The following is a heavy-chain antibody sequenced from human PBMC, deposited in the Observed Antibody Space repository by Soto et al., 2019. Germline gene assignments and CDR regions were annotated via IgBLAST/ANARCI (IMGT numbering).Heavy chain of an antibody. CDR1: GGSISSSSYY. CDR3: ARLVSLFDFWSGYYSGWFDP. J-gene: IGHJ5*02. CDR2: IYYSGST. D-gene: IGHD3-3*01. V-gene: IGHV4-39*01. Sequence: PSETLSLTCTVSGGSISSSSYYWGWIRQPPGKGLEWIGSIYYSGSTYYNPSLKSRVTISVDTSKNQSSLKLSSVTAADTAVYYCARLVSLFDFWSGYYSGWFDPWGQGTLVTVSS.